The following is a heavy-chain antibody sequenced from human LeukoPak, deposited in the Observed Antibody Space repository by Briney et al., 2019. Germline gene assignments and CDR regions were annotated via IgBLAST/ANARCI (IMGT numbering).Heavy chain of an antibody. J-gene: IGHJ4*02. CDR1: GFTFSSFS. CDR2: ITDGSGST. D-gene: IGHD4-17*01. V-gene: IGHV3-48*04. Sequence: GGSLRLSCAASGFTFSSFSMNWVRQAPGKGLEWISYITDGSGSTYYADSVKGRFIISRDNAKDSLYLQMNNLRAEDTAVYYCARVIGSYGDSAYWGQGTLVTVSS. CDR3: ARVIGSYGDSAY.